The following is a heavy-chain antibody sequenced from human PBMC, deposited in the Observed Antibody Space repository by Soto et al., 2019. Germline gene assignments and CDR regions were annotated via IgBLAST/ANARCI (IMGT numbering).Heavy chain of an antibody. V-gene: IGHV3-53*01. D-gene: IGHD6-6*01. Sequence: GGSLRLSCAASGFTVSSNYMSWVRQAPGKGLEWVSVIYSGGSTYYADSVKGRFTISRDNSKNTLYLQMNSLRAEDTAVYYCASPSSIAARTAYGMDVWGQGTTVTVSS. CDR3: ASPSSIAARTAYGMDV. J-gene: IGHJ6*02. CDR2: IYSGGST. CDR1: GFTVSSNY.